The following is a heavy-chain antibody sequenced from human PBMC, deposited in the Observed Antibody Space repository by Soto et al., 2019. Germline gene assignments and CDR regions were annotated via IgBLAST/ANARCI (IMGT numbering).Heavy chain of an antibody. V-gene: IGHV4-39*07. J-gene: IGHJ4*02. Sequence: SETLSLTCTVSGGSISSSSYYWGWNRQPPGKGLEWIGSIYYSGSTYYNPSLKSRVTISVDTSKNQFSLKLSSVTAADTAVYYCARRNCSGGSCYFDYWGQGTLVTV. CDR2: IYYSGST. D-gene: IGHD2-15*01. CDR3: ARRNCSGGSCYFDY. CDR1: GGSISSSSYY.